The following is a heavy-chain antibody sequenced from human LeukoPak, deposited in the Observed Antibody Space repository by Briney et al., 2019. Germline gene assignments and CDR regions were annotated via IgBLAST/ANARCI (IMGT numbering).Heavy chain of an antibody. V-gene: IGHV3-21*01. CDR1: GFTFSSFP. D-gene: IGHD3-3*01. CDR2: ITSSSSYI. Sequence: PGGSLRLSCAASGFTFSSFPMNWVRQAPGKGLEWVSSITSSSSYIYYTDSVKGRFTIPRDNAKNSLYLQMNSLRAEDTAVYYCARDQLDLEWLLPIDYWGQGTLVTVSS. J-gene: IGHJ4*02. CDR3: ARDQLDLEWLLPIDY.